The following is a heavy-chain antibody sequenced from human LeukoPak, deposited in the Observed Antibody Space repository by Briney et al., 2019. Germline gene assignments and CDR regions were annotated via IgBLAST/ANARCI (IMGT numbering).Heavy chain of an antibody. J-gene: IGHJ6*02. Sequence: GGSLRLSCAASGFTFSSYDMHWVRQATGKGLEWVSAIGTAGDTYYPGSVKGRFTISRENAKNSLYLQMNSLRAGDTAAYYCARDMNYYGSGIASGMDVWGQGTTVTVSS. CDR2: IGTAGDT. CDR1: GFTFSSYD. CDR3: ARDMNYYGSGIASGMDV. V-gene: IGHV3-13*01. D-gene: IGHD3-10*01.